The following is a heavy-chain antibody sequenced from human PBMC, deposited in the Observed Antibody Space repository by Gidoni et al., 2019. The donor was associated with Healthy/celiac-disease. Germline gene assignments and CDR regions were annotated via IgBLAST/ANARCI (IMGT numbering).Heavy chain of an antibody. D-gene: IGHD5-18*01. J-gene: IGHJ4*02. Sequence: QVQLQESGPGLVTPSQTLSLTCTVSGGSISSGGYYWSWIRQHPGKSLEWIGYIYYSGSTYYNPSLKSRVTISVDTSKNQFSLKLSSVTAADTAVYYCARGFTAMATDYFDYWGQGTLVTVSS. V-gene: IGHV4-31*03. CDR1: GGSISSGGYY. CDR2: IYYSGST. CDR3: ARGFTAMATDYFDY.